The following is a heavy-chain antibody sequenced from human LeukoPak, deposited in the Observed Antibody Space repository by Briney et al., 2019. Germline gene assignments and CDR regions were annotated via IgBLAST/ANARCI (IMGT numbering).Heavy chain of an antibody. CDR2: MNPNSGNT. Sequence: ASVKVSCKTSGYTFSTYDINWVRQAAGQGLEWMGWMNPNSGNTGFAQKFQSRATITRDTSITTAYLELSSLRSEDTAVYYCARAIRYQLLSDYWGQGTLVTVSS. CDR3: ARAIRYQLLSDY. CDR1: GYTFSTYD. V-gene: IGHV1-8*03. J-gene: IGHJ4*02. D-gene: IGHD2-2*01.